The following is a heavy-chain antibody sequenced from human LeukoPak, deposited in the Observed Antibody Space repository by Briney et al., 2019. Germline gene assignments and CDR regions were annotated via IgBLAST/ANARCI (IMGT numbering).Heavy chain of an antibody. V-gene: IGHV3-21*05. CDR2: INDESSDI. D-gene: IGHD2-2*01. J-gene: IGHJ4*02. CDR1: GFTFSPYA. CDR3: ARDTFQPGLIDS. Sequence: GGSLRLSCAASGFTFSPYAMNWVRQAPGKGLEWVSYINDESSDIHYAGSVRGRFTISRDNARNTLYLQLSSLRAEDSAVYYCARDTFQPGLIDSWGQGTLVTVSS.